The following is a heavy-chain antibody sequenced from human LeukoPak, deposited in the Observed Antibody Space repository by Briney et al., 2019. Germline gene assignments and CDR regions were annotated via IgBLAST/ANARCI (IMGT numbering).Heavy chain of an antibody. V-gene: IGHV3-74*01. Sequence: GGSLRLSCAASGFTFSSYWVHWVRQAPGKGLVWVSRINSDGSSTSYADSVKGRFTISRDNAKNTLYLQMNSLRAEDTAVYYCARDRGDFDWLALDYWGQGTLVTVSS. CDR2: INSDGSST. CDR3: ARDRGDFDWLALDY. J-gene: IGHJ4*02. CDR1: GFTFSSYW. D-gene: IGHD3-9*01.